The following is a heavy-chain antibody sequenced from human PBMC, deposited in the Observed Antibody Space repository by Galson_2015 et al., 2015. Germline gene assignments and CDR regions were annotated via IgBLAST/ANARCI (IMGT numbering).Heavy chain of an antibody. V-gene: IGHV3-48*01. CDR1: EFSFSRYS. CDR2: ISGSSATI. Sequence: SLRLSCAASEFSFSRYSMNWVRQAPGKGLEWLSYISGSSATIYYADSVKGRFTISRDNAKKSLYLHMNNLRAEDTAMYYCARDENSGSYTAPFSDFWGQGTPVTVSS. D-gene: IGHD1-26*01. J-gene: IGHJ4*02. CDR3: ARDENSGSYTAPFSDF.